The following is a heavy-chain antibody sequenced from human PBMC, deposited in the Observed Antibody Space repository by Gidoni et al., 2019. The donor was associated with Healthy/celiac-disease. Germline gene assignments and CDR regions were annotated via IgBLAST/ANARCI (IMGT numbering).Heavy chain of an antibody. CDR2: INHSGST. V-gene: IGHV4-34*01. CDR1: GGSFSGYY. Sequence: QVQLQQWGAGLLKPSETLSLTCAVHGGSFSGYYWSWIRQPPGKGLEWIGEINHSGSTNYTPSLKSRVTISVDTSKNQFSLKLSSVTAADTAVYYCARGTPWGSGVYNFDYWGQGTLVTVSS. J-gene: IGHJ4*02. CDR3: ARGTPWGSGVYNFDY. D-gene: IGHD7-27*01.